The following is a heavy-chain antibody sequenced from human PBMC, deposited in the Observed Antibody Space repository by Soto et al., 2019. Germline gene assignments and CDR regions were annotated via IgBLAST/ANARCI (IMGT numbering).Heavy chain of an antibody. CDR3: ARESYSKHATDH. Sequence: QVQLQESGPGLVRPSQTLSLTCTVSGGSISSGDYNWSWIRQHPGKGLEWIGYIHYSGSTYYNPSLKSRVTISVDTSKNQFSLKLSAVTAADTAVYYCARESYSKHATDHWGPGTLVTVSS. D-gene: IGHD6-13*01. V-gene: IGHV4-31*03. J-gene: IGHJ4*02. CDR2: IHYSGST. CDR1: GGSISSGDYN.